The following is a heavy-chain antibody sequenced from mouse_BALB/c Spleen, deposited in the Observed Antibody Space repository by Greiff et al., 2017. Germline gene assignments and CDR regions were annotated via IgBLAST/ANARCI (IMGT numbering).Heavy chain of an antibody. V-gene: IGHV5-9-4*01. CDR2: ISSGGSYT. CDR1: GFTFSSYA. D-gene: IGHD2-1*01. Sequence: EVQLVESGGGLVKPGGSLKLSCAASGFTFSSYAMSWVRQSPEKRLEWVAEISSGGSYTYYPDTVTGRFTISRDNAKNTLYLEMSSLRSEDTAMYYCAREFYGNYYFDYWGQGTTLTVSS. J-gene: IGHJ2*01. CDR3: AREFYGNYYFDY.